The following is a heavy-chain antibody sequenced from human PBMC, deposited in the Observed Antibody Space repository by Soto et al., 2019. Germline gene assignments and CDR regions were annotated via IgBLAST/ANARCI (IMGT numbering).Heavy chain of an antibody. CDR2: ISYDGSNK. CDR3: ARDKEFWSGYYIYYYGMDV. D-gene: IGHD3-3*01. J-gene: IGHJ6*02. CDR1: GFTFSSYA. V-gene: IGHV3-30-3*01. Sequence: PGGSLRLSCAASGFTFSSYAMHWVRQAPGKGLEWVAVISYDGSNKYYADSVKGRFTISRDNSKNTLYLQMNSLRAEDTAVYYCARDKEFWSGYYIYYYGMDVWGQGTTVTVSS.